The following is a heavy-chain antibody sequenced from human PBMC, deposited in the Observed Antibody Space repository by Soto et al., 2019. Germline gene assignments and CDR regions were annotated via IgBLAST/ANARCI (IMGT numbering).Heavy chain of an antibody. D-gene: IGHD3-22*01. V-gene: IGHV3-23*01. Sequence: GGSLRLSCAASGFTFRSYAMSWVRQAPGKGLEWVSAINYNGDNTYYADSVKGRFTLSRDNSKNTLSLQVNSLRAEDAAVYYCVKGSSGYRTYYFDNWGQGSLVPVSS. CDR1: GFTFRSYA. CDR3: VKGSSGYRTYYFDN. J-gene: IGHJ4*02. CDR2: INYNGDNT.